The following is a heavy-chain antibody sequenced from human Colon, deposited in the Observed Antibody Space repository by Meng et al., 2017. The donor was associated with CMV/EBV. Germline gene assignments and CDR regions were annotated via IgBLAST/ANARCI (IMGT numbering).Heavy chain of an antibody. CDR3: ARAVADTYGMDV. J-gene: IGHJ6*02. Sequence: ASVKVSCKTFTGYYIHWVRQAPGQGPEWVGWINPTSANTKYAEKFQGRVTMTRDTSIGTAYMELSTLTSDDTAVYYCARAVADTYGMDVWGQGTTVTVSS. CDR1: FTGYY. D-gene: IGHD6-19*01. CDR2: INPTSANT. V-gene: IGHV1-2*02.